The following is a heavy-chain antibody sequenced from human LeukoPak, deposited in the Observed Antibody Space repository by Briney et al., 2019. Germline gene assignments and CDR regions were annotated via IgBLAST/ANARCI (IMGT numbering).Heavy chain of an antibody. J-gene: IGHJ4*02. Sequence: GASVKVSCKASGGTFSSYAISWVRQAPGQGLEWMGGIIPIFGTANYAQKFQGRVTITTDESTSTAYMELSSLRSEDTAVYYCARRTLAAGTGDYWGQGTLVTVSS. CDR2: IIPIFGTA. CDR1: GGTFSSYA. D-gene: IGHD6-13*01. CDR3: ARRTLAAGTGDY. V-gene: IGHV1-69*05.